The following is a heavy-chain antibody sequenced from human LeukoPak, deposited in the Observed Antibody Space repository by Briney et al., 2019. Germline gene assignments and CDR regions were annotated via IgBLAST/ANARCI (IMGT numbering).Heavy chain of an antibody. Sequence: SETLSLTCTVSGGSINNYYWSWIRQPAGKGLERIGRIYTRGSTNYNPSLKPPVTLSVDTSNTQFSLQLTSVTAAATAVYYCARGRYCSADICSGGDAFDIWGQGTMVSVSS. V-gene: IGHV4-4*07. CDR2: IYTRGST. D-gene: IGHD2-15*01. CDR1: GGSINNYY. CDR3: ARGRYCSADICSGGDAFDI. J-gene: IGHJ3*02.